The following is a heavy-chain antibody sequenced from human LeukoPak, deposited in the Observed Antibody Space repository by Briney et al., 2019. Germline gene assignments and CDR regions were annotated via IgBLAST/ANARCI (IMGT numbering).Heavy chain of an antibody. Sequence: ASVKVSCKASGYTFTSYGISWVRQAPGQGLEWMGWISAYNGNTNYAQKLQGRVTMTRDTSISTAYMELSSVTAADTAVYYCAEGAVDIVVVPAKRAFDIWGQGTMVTVSS. V-gene: IGHV1-18*01. CDR2: ISAYNGNT. CDR1: GYTFTSYG. CDR3: AEGAVDIVVVPAKRAFDI. J-gene: IGHJ3*02. D-gene: IGHD2-2*01.